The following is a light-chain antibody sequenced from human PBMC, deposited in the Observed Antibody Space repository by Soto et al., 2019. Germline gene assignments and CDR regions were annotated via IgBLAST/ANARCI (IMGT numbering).Light chain of an antibody. CDR3: QQYGRSPPFT. CDR2: GAS. Sequence: EIVLTQSPGTLSLSPGERATLSCRASRRVSSTYIAWYQQNPGQPPRLLIYGASSRATGIPDRFSGSGSGTDFTLTISRLEPEDFAVYFCQQYGRSPPFTFGQGTKVEIK. J-gene: IGKJ2*01. CDR1: RRVSSTY. V-gene: IGKV3-20*01.